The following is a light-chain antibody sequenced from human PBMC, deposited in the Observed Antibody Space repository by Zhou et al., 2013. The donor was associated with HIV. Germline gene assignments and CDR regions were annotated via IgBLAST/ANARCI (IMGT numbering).Light chain of an antibody. J-gene: IGKJ4*01. CDR2: DAS. Sequence: DIQMTQSPSSLSASVGDRVTITCQASQDISNYLNWYQQKPGKAPKLLIYDASNLETGVPSRFSGSGSGTDFSFTISSLQPEDIATYYCQQYDNLPLTFGGGTHGGDQ. V-gene: IGKV1-33*01. CDR3: QQYDNLPLT. CDR1: QDISNY.